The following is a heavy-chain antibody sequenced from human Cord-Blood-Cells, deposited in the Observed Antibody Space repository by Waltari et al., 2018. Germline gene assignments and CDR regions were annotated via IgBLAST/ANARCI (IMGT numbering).Heavy chain of an antibody. Sequence: QVQLVQSGAEVKKPGASVKVSCKVSGYTLTELSMHWVRQAPGKGLEGMGGFDPEDGETIYAQKFQGRVTMTEDTSTDTAYMELSSLRSEDTAVYYCATGPDYDYVWGSYSDYWGQGTLVTVSS. CDR3: ATGPDYDYVWGSYSDY. J-gene: IGHJ4*02. CDR1: GYTLTELS. CDR2: FDPEDGET. D-gene: IGHD3-16*01. V-gene: IGHV1-24*01.